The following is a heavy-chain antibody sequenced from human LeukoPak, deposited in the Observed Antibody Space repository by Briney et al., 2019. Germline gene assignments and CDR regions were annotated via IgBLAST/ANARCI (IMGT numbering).Heavy chain of an antibody. CDR3: ARSSDCGERVGHFVH. D-gene: IGHD4-17*01. CDR2: IIPIFGTA. V-gene: IGHV1-69*05. CDR1: GGTFISYA. J-gene: IGHJ4*02. Sequence: ASVKVSCKASGGTFISYAISWVRQAPGQGLEWMGGIIPIFGTANYAQKFQGRVTITTDESTSTAYMELSSLRPEDTAVYYCARSSDCGERVGHFVHGGQGPRVPVAS.